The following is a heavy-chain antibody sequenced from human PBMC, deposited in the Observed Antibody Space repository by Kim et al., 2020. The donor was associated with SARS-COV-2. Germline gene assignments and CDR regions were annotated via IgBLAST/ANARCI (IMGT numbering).Heavy chain of an antibody. V-gene: IGHV3-23*01. CDR3: RGFGELLLYGNAFDI. J-gene: IGHJ3*02. CDR2: ISGSGGST. Sequence: GGSLRLSCAASGFTFSSYAMSWVRQAPGKGLEWVSAISGSGGSTYYADSVKGRFTISRDNSKNTLYLQMNSLRAEDAAVYYCRGFGELLLYGNAFDIWGQGTMVTVSS. CDR1: GFTFSSYA. D-gene: IGHD3-10*01.